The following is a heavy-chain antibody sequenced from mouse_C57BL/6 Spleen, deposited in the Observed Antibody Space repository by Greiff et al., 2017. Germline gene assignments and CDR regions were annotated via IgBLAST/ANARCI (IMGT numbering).Heavy chain of an antibody. Sequence: EVMLVASGGGLVKPGGSLKLSCAASGFTFSDYGMHWVRQAPEKGLEWVAYISSGSSTIYYADTVKGRFTISRDNAKNTLFLQMTSLRSEDTAMYYCARMITTGAMDYWGQGTSVTVSS. D-gene: IGHD2-4*01. CDR2: ISSGSSTI. CDR3: ARMITTGAMDY. CDR1: GFTFSDYG. J-gene: IGHJ4*01. V-gene: IGHV5-17*01.